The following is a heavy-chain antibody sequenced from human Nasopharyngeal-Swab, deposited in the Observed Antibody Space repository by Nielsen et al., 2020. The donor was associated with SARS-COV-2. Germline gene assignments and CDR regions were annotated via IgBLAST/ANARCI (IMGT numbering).Heavy chain of an antibody. J-gene: IGHJ4*02. V-gene: IGHV3-30*18. Sequence: GESLKISCVASGFTFRNYGMHWVRQAPGKGLEWVAVISYDGSNTYYADSVKGRFTISRDNSKNTLYLQMNSLRVDDTAVYYCAKDVHGDYGGIDYWGQGILVTVSS. CDR2: ISYDGSNT. CDR1: GFTFRNYG. CDR3: AKDVHGDYGGIDY. D-gene: IGHD4-17*01.